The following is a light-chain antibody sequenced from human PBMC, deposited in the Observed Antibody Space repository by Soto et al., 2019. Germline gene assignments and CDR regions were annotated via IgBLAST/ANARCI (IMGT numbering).Light chain of an antibody. V-gene: IGKV3D-11*02. CDR3: QQRSAWQET. J-gene: IGKJ1*01. CDR1: QNIDTL. CDR2: DVG. Sequence: EVVLTQSPATLSLSPGERATLSCRASQNIDTLLAWYQQKPGQAPRLLMYDVGTRATGIPARFSGSGSGTDFTLTISSLEPEDFAVYYCQQRSAWQETFGQGTKVEVK.